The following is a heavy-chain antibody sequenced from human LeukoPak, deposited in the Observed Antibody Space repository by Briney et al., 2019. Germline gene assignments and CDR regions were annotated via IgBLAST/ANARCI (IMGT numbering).Heavy chain of an antibody. D-gene: IGHD6-13*01. CDR2: IYYSGST. V-gene: IGHV4-59*01. J-gene: IGHJ3*02. CDR1: GGSISSYY. CDR3: VREGRSSSWYRTDAFDI. Sequence: SETLSRTCTVSGGSISSYYWSWIRQPPGKGLEWIGYIYYSGSTNCNPSLKSRVTISVDTSKNQFSLKLSSVTAADTAVYYCVREGRSSSWYRTDAFDIWGQGTMVTVSS.